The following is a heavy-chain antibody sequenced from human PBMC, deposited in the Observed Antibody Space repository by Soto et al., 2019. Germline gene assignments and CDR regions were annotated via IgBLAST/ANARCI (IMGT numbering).Heavy chain of an antibody. V-gene: IGHV1-69*13. Sequence: GASVKVSCKASGGTFSSYAISWVRQAPGQGLEWMGGIIPIFGTANYAQKFQGRVTITADESTSTAYMELSSLRSEDTAVYYCARDLRYFDWSPFAPLKHTYYYYGMDVWGQGTTVTVSS. D-gene: IGHD3-9*01. CDR3: ARDLRYFDWSPFAPLKHTYYYYGMDV. J-gene: IGHJ6*02. CDR2: IIPIFGTA. CDR1: GGTFSSYA.